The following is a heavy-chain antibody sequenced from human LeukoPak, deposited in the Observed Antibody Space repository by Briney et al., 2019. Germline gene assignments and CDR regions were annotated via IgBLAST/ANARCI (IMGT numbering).Heavy chain of an antibody. V-gene: IGHV4-4*09. D-gene: IGHD1-26*01. Sequence: SETLSLTCIVSGGSISSYYWSWIRQPPGKGLEWIGYIYSSGSTNSNPSLKSRVTISVDTSKSQFSLKLRSVTAADTAVYYCASGTYYYFDFWGQGTLVTVSS. CDR1: GGSISSYY. J-gene: IGHJ4*02. CDR3: ASGTYYYFDF. CDR2: IYSSGST.